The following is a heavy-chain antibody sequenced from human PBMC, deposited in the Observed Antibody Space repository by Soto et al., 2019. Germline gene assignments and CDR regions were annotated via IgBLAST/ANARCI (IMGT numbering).Heavy chain of an antibody. CDR1: GFSFRNYA. CDR3: VKDWIGKDCLGGGGLAN. CDR2: IRYADGTT. V-gene: IGHV3-23*01. Sequence: EVQLLESGGGLVQPGGSLRLSCAASGFSFRNYAMTWVRQAPGKGLEWISSIRYADGTTYYPESVKGRFTISRDDYKNPVSLQMNSLRGVDTAVYYCVKDWIGKDCLGGGGLANWGPGTLVAVSS. J-gene: IGHJ4*02. D-gene: IGHD3-3*01.